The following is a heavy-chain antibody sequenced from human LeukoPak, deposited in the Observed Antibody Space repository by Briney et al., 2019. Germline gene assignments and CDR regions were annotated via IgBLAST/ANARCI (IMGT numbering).Heavy chain of an antibody. V-gene: IGHV4-34*01. J-gene: IGHJ4*02. CDR2: INHSGST. CDR3: ARYSYDRSGYHYFFDY. CDR1: GGSFSGYY. Sequence: SETLSLTCAVYGGSFSGYYWSWIRQPPGKGPEWIGEINHSGSTNYNPSLKSRVTISIDTSKNQFSLKLSSVTAADTALYYCARYSYDRSGYHYFFDYWGQGTLVTVSS. D-gene: IGHD3-22*01.